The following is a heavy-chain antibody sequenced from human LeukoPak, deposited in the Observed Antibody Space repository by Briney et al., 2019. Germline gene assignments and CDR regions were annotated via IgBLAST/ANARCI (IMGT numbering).Heavy chain of an antibody. J-gene: IGHJ4*02. V-gene: IGHV3-7*01. CDR1: GFTFSRYW. D-gene: IGHD1-26*01. Sequence: GGSLRLSCAASGFTFSRYWMSWVRQAPGKGLEWVANIKQDGSEKYYVDSVKGRFTISRDNAKNSLYLQMNSLRVEDTAVYYCAREIGYGRRFQPLDYWGQGTLVTVSS. CDR2: IKQDGSEK. CDR3: AREIGYGRRFQPLDY.